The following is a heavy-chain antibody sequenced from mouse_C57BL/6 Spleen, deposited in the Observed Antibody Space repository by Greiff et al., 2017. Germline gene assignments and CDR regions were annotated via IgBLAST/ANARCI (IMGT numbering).Heavy chain of an antibody. CDR2: IAPETGGT. CDR3: TSSRDGYCWYFDV. J-gene: IGHJ1*03. CDR1: GYTFTDYE. Sequence: VQLQQSGAELVRPGASVTLSCKASGYTFTDYEMHWVKQTPVHGLEWIGAIAPETGGTAYNQKFTGKAILTADKSSSTAYMELRSLTSEDSAVYYCTSSRDGYCWYFDVWGTGTTVTVSS. V-gene: IGHV1-15*01. D-gene: IGHD2-3*01.